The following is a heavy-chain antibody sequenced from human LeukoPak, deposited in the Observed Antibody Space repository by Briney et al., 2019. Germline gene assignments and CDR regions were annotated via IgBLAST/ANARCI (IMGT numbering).Heavy chain of an antibody. CDR1: GFTFGDYA. CDR3: TRGYYDILTGYYFDY. V-gene: IGHV3-49*03. D-gene: IGHD3-9*01. J-gene: IGHJ4*02. Sequence: GTLRLSCTASGFTFGDYAMSWFRQAPGKGLEWVGFIRSKAYGGTTEYAASVKGRFTISRDDSKSIAYLQMNSLKTEDTAVYYCTRGYYDILTGYYFDYWGQGTLVTVSS. CDR2: IRSKAYGGTT.